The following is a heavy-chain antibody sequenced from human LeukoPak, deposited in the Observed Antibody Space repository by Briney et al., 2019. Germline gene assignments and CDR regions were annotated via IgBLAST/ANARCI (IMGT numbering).Heavy chain of an antibody. CDR2: ISSSSSTI. D-gene: IGHD3-3*01. CDR1: GFTFSSYS. Sequence: GGSLRLSCAASGFTFSSYSMNWVRQAPGKGLEWISYISSSSSTIYYADSVKGRFTISRDNAKNSLYLQMNSLRAEDTAVYYCARGGRPYYDFWSGYYEGEPDYWSQGTLVTVSS. CDR3: ARGGRPYYDFWSGYYEGEPDY. J-gene: IGHJ4*02. V-gene: IGHV3-48*01.